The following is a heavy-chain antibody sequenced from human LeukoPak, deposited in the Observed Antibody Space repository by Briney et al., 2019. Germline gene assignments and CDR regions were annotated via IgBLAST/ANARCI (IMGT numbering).Heavy chain of an antibody. D-gene: IGHD2-21*02. J-gene: IGHJ4*02. Sequence: TGGSLRLSCAASGFTFSDYYMAWIRQAPGKGLEYISHISASGSTIHYGDSVKGRFTIFRDDARNSAYLQMTSLRAEDTATYFCARDCGGHCYSGFDYWGQGALVTVSS. CDR2: ISASGSTI. V-gene: IGHV3-11*04. CDR3: ARDCGGHCYSGFDY. CDR1: GFTFSDYY.